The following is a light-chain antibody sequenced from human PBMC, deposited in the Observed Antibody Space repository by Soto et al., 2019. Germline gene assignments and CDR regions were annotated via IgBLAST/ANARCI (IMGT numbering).Light chain of an antibody. CDR1: QGISNY. CDR3: QNYNGAPWT. Sequence: DIQMTQSPSTLSSSIGDRVTITCRASQGISNYLVWYQQKPGKVPKLLIYAASTLQSGVPSRFSGSGSGTDFTLTISSLQPEDVATYYCQNYNGAPWTFGQGTKVEIK. V-gene: IGKV1-27*01. J-gene: IGKJ1*01. CDR2: AAS.